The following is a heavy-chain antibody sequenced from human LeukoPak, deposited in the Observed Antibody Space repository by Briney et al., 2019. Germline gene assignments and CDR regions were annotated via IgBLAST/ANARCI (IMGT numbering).Heavy chain of an antibody. CDR1: GFTFSSYS. CDR2: ISSSSSTI. V-gene: IGHV3-48*01. CDR3: ARAHIVVVTASNWFDP. D-gene: IGHD2-21*02. J-gene: IGHJ5*02. Sequence: PGGSLRLSCAASGFTFSSYSMNWVRQAPGKGLEWVSYISSSSSTIYYADSVKGRFTISRDNAKNSLYLQMNSLRAEDTAVYYCARAHIVVVTASNWFDPWGQGTLVTVSP.